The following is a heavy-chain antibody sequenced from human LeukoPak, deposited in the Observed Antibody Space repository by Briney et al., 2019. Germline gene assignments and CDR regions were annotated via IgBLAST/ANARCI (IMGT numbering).Heavy chain of an antibody. Sequence: GGSLRLSCAASGFTFSIYAMSWVRQAPGKGLEWVSSITSRDGTTYYADFGKGRFTISRDNSKNTLYLQMNSLRAEDTALYYCAKDRPNYFHVSGHYYQTNGDYWGQGTLVTVSS. CDR2: ITSRDGTT. CDR3: AKDRPNYFHVSGHYYQTNGDY. D-gene: IGHD2/OR15-2a*01. J-gene: IGHJ4*02. V-gene: IGHV3-23*01. CDR1: GFTFSIYA.